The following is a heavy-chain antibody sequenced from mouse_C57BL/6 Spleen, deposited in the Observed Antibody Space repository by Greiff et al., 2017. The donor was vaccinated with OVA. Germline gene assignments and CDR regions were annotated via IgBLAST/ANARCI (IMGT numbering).Heavy chain of an antibody. CDR1: GYSFTSYY. V-gene: IGHV1-66*01. CDR2: IYPGSGNT. J-gene: IGHJ3*01. Sequence: QVQLQQSGPELVKPGASVKISCKASGYSFTSYYIHWVKQRPGQGLEWIGWIYPGSGNTKYNAKFKGKATLTADTSSSTAYMQLSSLTSEDSAIYYCARGLYYDNQAWFAYWGQGTLVTVSA. D-gene: IGHD2-1*01. CDR3: ARGLYYDNQAWFAY.